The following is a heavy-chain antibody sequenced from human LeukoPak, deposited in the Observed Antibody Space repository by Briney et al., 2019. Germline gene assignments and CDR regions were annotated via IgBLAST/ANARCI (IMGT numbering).Heavy chain of an antibody. CDR3: ARDRGRSRVVPTAYYFDY. V-gene: IGHV1-18*01. CDR2: ISAYNGNT. J-gene: IGHJ4*02. CDR1: GYTFTSYG. D-gene: IGHD2-2*01. Sequence: ASVKVSCKASGYTFTSYGISWVRQAPGQGLEWMGWISAYNGNTNYAQKLQGRVTMTTDTSTSTAYMELGSLRSDDTAVYYCARDRGRSRVVPTAYYFDYWGQGTLVTVSS.